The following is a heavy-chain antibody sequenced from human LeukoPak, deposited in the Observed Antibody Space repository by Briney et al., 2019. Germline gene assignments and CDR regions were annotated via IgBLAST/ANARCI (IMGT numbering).Heavy chain of an antibody. J-gene: IGHJ3*02. Sequence: GGSLRLSCAASGFTFSSYAMSWVRQAPGKGLEWVSAISGSGGSTYYADSVKGRFTISRDNSKNTLYLQMNSLRAEDTAVYYCAKDHRNKGWLIPDHDAFDIWGQGTMVTVSS. CDR2: ISGSGGST. V-gene: IGHV3-23*01. D-gene: IGHD3-22*01. CDR1: GFTFSSYA. CDR3: AKDHRNKGWLIPDHDAFDI.